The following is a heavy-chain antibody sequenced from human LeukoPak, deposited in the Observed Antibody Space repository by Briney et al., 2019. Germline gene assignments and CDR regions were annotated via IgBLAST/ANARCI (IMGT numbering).Heavy chain of an antibody. CDR2: ISSSSSYT. D-gene: IGHD2-21*02. CDR3: ARGTAPLADY. J-gene: IGHJ4*02. CDR1: GFTLIDYY. Sequence: GGSLRLSCAASGFTLIDYYVSWIRQAPGKGLEWVAYISSSSSYTNYADSVKGRFTISRDNAKNSVHLQMNSLRAEDTAVYYCARGTAPLADYWGQGTLVTVSS. V-gene: IGHV3-11*05.